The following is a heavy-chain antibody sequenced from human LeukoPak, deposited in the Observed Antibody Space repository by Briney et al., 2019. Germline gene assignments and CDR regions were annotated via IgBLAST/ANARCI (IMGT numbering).Heavy chain of an antibody. Sequence: GGSLRLSCAASGFTVSNSYMTWVRQAPGKGLEWVSFIYPAGTTSYADSVKGRFTISRDSSKNTLHLQMNSLRADDTAVYYCAREQAYWFGPWGQGSLVIVSS. V-gene: IGHV3-53*01. CDR2: IYPAGTT. J-gene: IGHJ5*02. CDR1: GFTVSNSY. CDR3: AREQAYWFGP.